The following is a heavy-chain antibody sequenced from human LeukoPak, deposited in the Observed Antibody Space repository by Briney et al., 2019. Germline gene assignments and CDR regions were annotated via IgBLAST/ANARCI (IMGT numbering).Heavy chain of an antibody. CDR2: INGSGGST. Sequence: GGSLRHSCAASGFTFSSYAMSWVRQAPGKGLEWVSAINGSGGSTYYADSVKGRFTISRDNSKNTLYLQMNSLRAEDTAVYYCAKSLPRYYYYGMDVWGQGTTVTVSS. V-gene: IGHV3-23*01. CDR3: AKSLPRYYYYGMDV. J-gene: IGHJ6*02. CDR1: GFTFSSYA.